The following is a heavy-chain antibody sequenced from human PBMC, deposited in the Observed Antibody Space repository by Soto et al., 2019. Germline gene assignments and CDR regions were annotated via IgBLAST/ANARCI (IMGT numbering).Heavy chain of an antibody. CDR1: GGFVTSGSYY. Sequence: QVQLQQWGAGLLKPSETLSLTCAVYGGFVTSGSYYWSWIRQPPGKGLEWIGEMSHSGGTHFNPSLTSRATISVDTSKNQFTLKMSSVTAADTALYYCARVERGTATTVVDAFEIWGPGTMVTVSS. CDR3: ARVERGTATTVVDAFEI. D-gene: IGHD1-1*01. J-gene: IGHJ3*02. CDR2: MSHSGGT. V-gene: IGHV4-34*01.